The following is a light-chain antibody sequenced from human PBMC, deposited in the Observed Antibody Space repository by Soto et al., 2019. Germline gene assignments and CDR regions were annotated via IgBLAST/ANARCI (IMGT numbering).Light chain of an antibody. CDR2: DVT. V-gene: IGLV2-11*01. J-gene: IGLJ1*01. CDR3: CSYAGSYTYV. CDR1: SSDVGGYNY. Sequence: QSALTQPRSVSESPGQSVTISCTGTSSDVGGYNYVSWYQQHPGKVPKLLIYDVTKRPSGVPDRFSGSKSGNTASLTISGLQAEDEADYHCCSYAGSYTYVFGTGTKVTVL.